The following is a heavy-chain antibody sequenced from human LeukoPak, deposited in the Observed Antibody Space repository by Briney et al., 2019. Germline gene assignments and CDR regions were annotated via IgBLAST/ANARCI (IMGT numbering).Heavy chain of an antibody. J-gene: IGHJ5*02. D-gene: IGHD6-13*01. Sequence: ASVKVSCKASGYTFTGYYMHWVRQAPGQGLEWMGWINPSSGGTNYAQKFQGRVTMTRDTSISTAYMELSRLRSDDTAVYYCARDEQQQWFDPWGQGTLVTVSS. CDR3: ARDEQQQWFDP. V-gene: IGHV1-2*02. CDR2: INPSSGGT. CDR1: GYTFTGYY.